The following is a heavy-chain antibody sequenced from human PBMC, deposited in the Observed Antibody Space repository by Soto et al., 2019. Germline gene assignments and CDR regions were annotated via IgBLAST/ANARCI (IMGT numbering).Heavy chain of an antibody. CDR1: GFTFSSYG. D-gene: IGHD2-2*01. Sequence: GGSLRLSCAASGFTFSSYGMHWVRQAPGKGLEWVAVIWYDGSNKYYADSVKGRFTISRDNSKNTLYLQMNSLRAEDTAVYYCAREGPYCSSTSCYLDYWGQGTLVTVSS. J-gene: IGHJ4*02. CDR3: AREGPYCSSTSCYLDY. V-gene: IGHV3-33*01. CDR2: IWYDGSNK.